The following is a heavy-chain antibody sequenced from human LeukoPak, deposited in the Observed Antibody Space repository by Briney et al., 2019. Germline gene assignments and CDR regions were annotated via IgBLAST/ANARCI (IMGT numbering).Heavy chain of an antibody. V-gene: IGHV4-34*01. CDR2: ISHSGST. CDR3: ASWDSSGYYGPHGMDV. Sequence: SETLSLTCAVYGGSFSGYYWSWIRQPPGKGLEWIGEISHSGSTNYNPSLKSRVTISVDTSKNQFSLKLSSVTAADTAVYYCASWDSSGYYGPHGMDVWGQGTTVTVSS. CDR1: GGSFSGYY. J-gene: IGHJ6*02. D-gene: IGHD3-22*01.